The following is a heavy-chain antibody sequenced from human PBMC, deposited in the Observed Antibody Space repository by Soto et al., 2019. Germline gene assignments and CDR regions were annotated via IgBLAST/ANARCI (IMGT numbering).Heavy chain of an antibody. Sequence: GESLKISCAAPVFTFSSHAMSWVRQAPGKGLEWVSTISSGGDNTYSADSVKGRFTISRDNSKNTLYLQMNSLRAEDTAVYYCAKDFDSYSSGRYGMDVWGQGTTVTVSS. J-gene: IGHJ6*02. CDR2: ISSGGDNT. CDR3: AKDFDSYSSGRYGMDV. V-gene: IGHV3-23*01. CDR1: VFTFSSHA. D-gene: IGHD6-19*01.